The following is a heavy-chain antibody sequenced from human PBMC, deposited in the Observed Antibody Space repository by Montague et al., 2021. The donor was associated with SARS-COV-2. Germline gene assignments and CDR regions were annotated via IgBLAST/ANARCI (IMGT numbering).Heavy chain of an antibody. CDR1: GFSRSTSGMC. D-gene: IGHD3-10*01. Sequence: PALVKPTQTLTLTCTFSGFSRSTSGMCVSWIRQPPGKALEWLARIAWDDDKYYSTSLKTRLTISKDTSKNQVVLTMTNMDPVDTATYYCARTAGTDYTGYYYYAMDVWGQGTTVTVPS. V-gene: IGHV2-70*11. J-gene: IGHJ6*02. CDR2: IAWDDDK. CDR3: ARTAGTDYTGYYYYAMDV.